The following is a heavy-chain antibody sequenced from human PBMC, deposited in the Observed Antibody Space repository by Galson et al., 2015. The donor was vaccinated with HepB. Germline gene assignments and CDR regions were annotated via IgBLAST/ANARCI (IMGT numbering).Heavy chain of an antibody. CDR1: GGSISSSSYY. J-gene: IGHJ4*02. Sequence: ETLSLTCTVSGGSISSSSYYWGWIRQPPGKGLEWIGSIYYRGSTYYNPSLKSRVTISVDTSKNQFSLKLSSVTAADTAVYYCASLYSSGWYGFDYWGQGTLVTVSS. V-gene: IGHV4-39*01. CDR2: IYYRGST. CDR3: ASLYSSGWYGFDY. D-gene: IGHD6-19*01.